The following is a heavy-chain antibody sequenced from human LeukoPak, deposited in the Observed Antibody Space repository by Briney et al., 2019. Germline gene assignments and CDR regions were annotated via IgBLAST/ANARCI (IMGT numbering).Heavy chain of an antibody. Sequence: SVKVSCKASGGTFSSYAISWVRQAPGQGLEWMGGMIPVFGTANYAQKFQGRATITADESTSTAYMELSSLRSEDTAVYYCASLRSGYSYGYVSDYYYYGMDVWGQGTTVTVSS. D-gene: IGHD5-18*01. CDR1: GGTFSSYA. CDR2: MIPVFGTA. V-gene: IGHV1-69*13. CDR3: ASLRSGYSYGYVSDYYYYGMDV. J-gene: IGHJ6*02.